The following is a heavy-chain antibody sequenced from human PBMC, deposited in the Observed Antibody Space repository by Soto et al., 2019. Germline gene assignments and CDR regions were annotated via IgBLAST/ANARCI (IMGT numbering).Heavy chain of an antibody. CDR1: GFTFISYA. J-gene: IGHJ4*02. Sequence: GGSLRLSCAASGFTFISYAMSWVLQAPWKGLEWVSAISGSGGSTYYADSVKGRFTISRDNSKNTLYLQMNSLRAEDTAVYYCARVPRAAGTLLFSRLDYWGQGTLVTVSS. D-gene: IGHD6-13*01. V-gene: IGHV3-23*01. CDR2: ISGSGGST. CDR3: ARVPRAAGTLLFSRLDY.